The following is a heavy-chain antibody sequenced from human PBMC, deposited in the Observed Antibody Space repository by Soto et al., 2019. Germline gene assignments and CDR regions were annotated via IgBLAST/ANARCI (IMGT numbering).Heavy chain of an antibody. CDR1: GYSFTSYW. D-gene: IGHD6-13*01. CDR3: ASSWSNVDPYYYYGMDV. CDR2: IDPSDSYT. J-gene: IGHJ6*02. V-gene: IGHV5-10-1*03. Sequence: EVQLVQSGAEVKKPGESLRISCKGSGYSFTSYWISWVRQMPGKGLEWMGRIDPSDSYTNYRPSFQGHVTISADKSISTAYLQWSSLKASDTAMYYCASSWSNVDPYYYYGMDVWGQGTTVTVSS.